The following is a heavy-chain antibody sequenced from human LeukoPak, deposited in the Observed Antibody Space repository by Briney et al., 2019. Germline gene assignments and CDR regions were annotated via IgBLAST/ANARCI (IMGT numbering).Heavy chain of an antibody. Sequence: ASVKVSCKASGYTFTSYYMHWVRQAPGQGLEWMGIINPSGGSTSYAQKFQGRVTMTRDTSTSTVYMELSSLRSEDTAVYYCARTSPARGLRSLEEDYWGQGTLVTVSS. CDR2: INPSGGST. J-gene: IGHJ4*02. CDR1: GYTFTSYY. CDR3: ARTSPARGLRSLEEDY. D-gene: IGHD3-3*01. V-gene: IGHV1-46*01.